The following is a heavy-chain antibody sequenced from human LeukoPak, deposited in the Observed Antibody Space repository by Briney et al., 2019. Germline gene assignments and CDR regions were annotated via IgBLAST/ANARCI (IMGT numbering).Heavy chain of an antibody. J-gene: IGHJ4*02. Sequence: GGSLRLSCAASGFTFSSYAMHWVRQAPGKGLEWVAVISYDGSNKYYADSVKGRFTISRDNSKNTLYLQMNSLRAEDTAVYYCARSSSYVYWGQGTLVTVSS. CDR2: ISYDGSNK. V-gene: IGHV3-30-3*01. CDR3: ARSSSYVY. D-gene: IGHD6-13*01. CDR1: GFTFSSYA.